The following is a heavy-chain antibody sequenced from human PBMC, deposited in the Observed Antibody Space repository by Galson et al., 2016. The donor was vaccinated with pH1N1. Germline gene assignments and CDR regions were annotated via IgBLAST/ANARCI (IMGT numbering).Heavy chain of an antibody. D-gene: IGHD2-15*01. CDR2: FDPEDGEA. CDR3: TTGQYCSAETCTFDY. Sequence: SVKVSCKVSGNSLTQLFIHWVRQTPGKGLEWMGGFDPEDGEAIHAQEFQGRFIMTGDTSTDTAYMELSSLGSEDTAVYFGTTGQYCSAETCTFDYWGQGTLVTVSS. J-gene: IGHJ4*02. CDR1: GNSLTQLF. V-gene: IGHV1-24*01.